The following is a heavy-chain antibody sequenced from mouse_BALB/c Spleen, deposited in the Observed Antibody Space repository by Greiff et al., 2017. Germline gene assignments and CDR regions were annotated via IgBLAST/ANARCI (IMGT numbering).Heavy chain of an antibody. D-gene: IGHD2-1*01. J-gene: IGHJ4*01. CDR3: ARYFLYYGNYDAMDY. Sequence: EVKLVESGPELVKPGASVKMSCKASGYTFTSYVMHWVKQKPGQGLEWIGYINPYNDGTKYNEKFKGKATLTSDKSSSTAYMELSSLTSEDSAVYYCARYFLYYGNYDAMDYWGQGTSVTVSS. CDR1: GYTFTSYV. V-gene: IGHV1-14*01. CDR2: INPYNDGT.